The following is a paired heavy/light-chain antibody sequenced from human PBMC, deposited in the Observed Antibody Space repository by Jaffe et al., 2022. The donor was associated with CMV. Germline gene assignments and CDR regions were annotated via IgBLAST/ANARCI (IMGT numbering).Heavy chain of an antibody. CDR3: ARDWHSGQVRHFDY. D-gene: IGHD1-26*01. J-gene: IGHJ4*02. CDR2: ISNRGNAV. CDR1: GFTFSSYE. V-gene: IGHV3-48*03. Sequence: EVQLVESGGGLVQPGGSLRLSCAASGFTFSSYEMNWVRQPPGKGLEWVSSISNRGNAVDYADSVRGRFTIFRDDAKRTVDLQLDSLRVEDTAIYYCARDWHSGQVRHFDYWGQGTLVNVSS.
Light chain of an antibody. CDR3: QVWDSTTVHPV. CDR1: NIGTRS. J-gene: IGLJ2*01. CDR2: YDT. V-gene: IGLV3-21*01. Sequence: SYVLTQPPSVSLAPGETARLPCGGDNIGTRSVHWYQQKPGQAPLLVMYYDTDRPSGIPERFSGSNSGNTATLTISRVEAGDEAEYYCQVWDSTTVHPVFGGGTRLTVL.